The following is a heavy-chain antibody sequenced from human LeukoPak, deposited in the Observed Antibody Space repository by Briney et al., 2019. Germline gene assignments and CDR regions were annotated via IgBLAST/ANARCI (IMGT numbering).Heavy chain of an antibody. D-gene: IGHD5-24*01. CDR3: AKTEARQQDGNFDY. V-gene: IGHV3-30*02. CDR2: IRYDGSNK. J-gene: IGHJ4*02. CDR1: GFTFSSHG. Sequence: GGSLRLSCAASGFTFSSHGMHWVRQAPGKGLEWVAFIRYDGSNKFYVDSVKGRFTISRDNSKNTLYLQMNRLRVEDAAVYYCAKTEARQQDGNFDYWGLGTLVTVSS.